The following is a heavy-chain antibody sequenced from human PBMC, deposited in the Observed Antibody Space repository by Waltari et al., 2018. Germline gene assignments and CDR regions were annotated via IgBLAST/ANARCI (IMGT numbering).Heavy chain of an antibody. Sequence: QVQLVQSGAEVRKPGASVKVSCKTSGYTFTDSYIHWVRQAPGQGLEWMGRIHPNNNYPIYEQKFQGRVTMTRDTSITTAYMELSSLTSDDTALYYCVTQRPWEDYWGQGTRVTVSP. CDR2: IHPNNNYP. J-gene: IGHJ4*02. V-gene: IGHV1-2*06. CDR1: GYTFTDSY. D-gene: IGHD1-26*01. CDR3: VTQRPWEDY.